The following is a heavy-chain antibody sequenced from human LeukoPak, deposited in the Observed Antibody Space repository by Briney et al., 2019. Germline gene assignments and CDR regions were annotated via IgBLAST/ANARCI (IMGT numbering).Heavy chain of an antibody. D-gene: IGHD3-22*01. CDR2: ISYDGSNK. CDR1: GFTFSSYA. Sequence: PGGSLRLSCAASGFTFSSYAMPWVRQAPGKGLEWVAVISYDGSNKYYADSVKGRFTISRDNSKNTLYLQMNSLRAEDTAVYYCARFHYDSSGQDYWGQGTLVTVSS. CDR3: ARFHYDSSGQDY. V-gene: IGHV3-30-3*01. J-gene: IGHJ4*02.